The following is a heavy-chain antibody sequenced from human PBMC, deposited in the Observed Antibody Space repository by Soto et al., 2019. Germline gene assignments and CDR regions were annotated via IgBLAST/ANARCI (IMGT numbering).Heavy chain of an antibody. Sequence: GGSLRLSCAASGFTFSSYGMHWVRQAPGKGLEWVAVISYDGGNKYYGDSVKGRFTISRDNPKNTLYLQMNSLRPEDTAVYYCAKVTGYCSSSSCSRESYYYYGLDVWGQGTTVTVSS. CDR2: ISYDGGNK. D-gene: IGHD2-2*01. CDR1: GFTFSSYG. J-gene: IGHJ6*02. CDR3: AKVTGYCSSSSCSRESYYYYGLDV. V-gene: IGHV3-30*18.